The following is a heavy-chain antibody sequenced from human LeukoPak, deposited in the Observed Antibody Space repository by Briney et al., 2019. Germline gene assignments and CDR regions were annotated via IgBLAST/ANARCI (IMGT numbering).Heavy chain of an antibody. CDR1: GYIFTGQY. CDR3: ARDRGWDAFDI. V-gene: IGHV1-2*06. J-gene: IGHJ3*02. Sequence: ASVKVSCKASGYIFTGQYIHWVRQAPGQGLEWMGRINPENGGTDYAKKFKGRVAMTRDTSFSTAYMDLTRLRSDDSAVYHCARDRGWDAFDIWGQGTLVTVSS. CDR2: INPENGGT. D-gene: IGHD3-10*01.